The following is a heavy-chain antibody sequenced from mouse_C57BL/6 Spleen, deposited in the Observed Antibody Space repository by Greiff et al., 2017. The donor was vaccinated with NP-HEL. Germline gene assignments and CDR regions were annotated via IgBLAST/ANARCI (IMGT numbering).Heavy chain of an antibody. CDR2: INPYNGGT. CDR1: GYTFTDYY. CDR3: ASYGNYGGFAY. Sequence: VQLQQSGPVLVKPGASVKMSCKASGYTFTDYYMNWVKQSHGKSLEWIGVINPYNGGTSYNQKFKGKATLTVDKSSSTAYMELNSLTSEDSAVYYCASYGNYGGFAYWGQGTLVTVSA. V-gene: IGHV1-19*01. J-gene: IGHJ3*01. D-gene: IGHD2-1*01.